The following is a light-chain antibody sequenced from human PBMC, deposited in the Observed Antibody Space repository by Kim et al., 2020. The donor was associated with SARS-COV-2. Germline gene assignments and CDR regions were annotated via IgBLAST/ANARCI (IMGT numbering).Light chain of an antibody. CDR3: QQFDASLWT. V-gene: IGKV3-20*01. CDR1: HRVSSN. J-gene: IGKJ1*01. CDR2: CIW. Sequence: LSPGERATLSCRATHRVSSNLGWYQQKPGQAPSLLIYCIWNRAAAIPDRFSGSGSGTDFTLTISRLEPEDFAVYYCQQFDASLWTFGQGTKVDIK.